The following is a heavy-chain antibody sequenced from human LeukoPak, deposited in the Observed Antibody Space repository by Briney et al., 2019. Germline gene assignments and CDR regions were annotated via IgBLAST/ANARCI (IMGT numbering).Heavy chain of an antibody. CDR1: GGSISSSSYY. V-gene: IGHV4-39*07. Sequence: SETLSLTCTVSGGSISSSSYYWGRIRQPPGKGLEWIRSIYYSGSTYYNPSLKSRVSISVDTSKNQFSLKLSSVTAADTAVYACAGFTFFRGVITFDYWGQGTLVTVSS. J-gene: IGHJ4*02. CDR2: IYYSGST. D-gene: IGHD3-10*01. CDR3: AGFTFFRGVITFDY.